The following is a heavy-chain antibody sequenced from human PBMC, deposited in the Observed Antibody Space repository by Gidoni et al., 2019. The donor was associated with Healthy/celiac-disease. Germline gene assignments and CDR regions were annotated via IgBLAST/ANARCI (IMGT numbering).Heavy chain of an antibody. J-gene: IGHJ3*02. CDR3: AKEDYGDYVAWGWGAFDI. Sequence: EVQLVESWGGLVQPGGSLRLSCAASGFTFSSYAMSWVRQAPGKGLEWVSAISGSGGSTYYADPVKGRFTISRDNSKNTLYLQMNSLRAEDTAVYYCAKEDYGDYVAWGWGAFDIWGQGTMVTVSS. CDR2: ISGSGGST. CDR1: GFTFSSYA. D-gene: IGHD4-17*01. V-gene: IGHV3-23*04.